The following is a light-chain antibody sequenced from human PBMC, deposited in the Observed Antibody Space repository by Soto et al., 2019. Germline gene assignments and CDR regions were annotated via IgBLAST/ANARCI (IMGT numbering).Light chain of an antibody. CDR1: QSISRS. CDR2: DAS. CDR3: QQYNDWFSIT. V-gene: IGKV3-15*01. Sequence: EIVLTQSPAILSVSPGERATLSCRASQSISRSLAWYQQKPGQAPRLLISDASTRATGIPARFSGSGSGTEFTLTISSLQSEDFGVYYCQQYNDWFSITFGQGTRLQIK. J-gene: IGKJ5*01.